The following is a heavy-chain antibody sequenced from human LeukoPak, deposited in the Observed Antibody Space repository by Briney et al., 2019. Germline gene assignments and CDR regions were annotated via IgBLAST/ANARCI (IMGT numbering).Heavy chain of an antibody. CDR3: ASQIGTGTSTFHFDL. Sequence: SETLSLTCSVSGGSISSYFWSWIRQPPGKGLEWIGYIYYSGSSNYNPSLKSRVTISVDTSKNQLSLKLRSVTAADTAVYYCASQIGTGTSTFHFDLWGRGTLVTVSS. J-gene: IGHJ2*01. V-gene: IGHV4-59*01. D-gene: IGHD2-2*01. CDR2: IYYSGSS. CDR1: GGSISSYF.